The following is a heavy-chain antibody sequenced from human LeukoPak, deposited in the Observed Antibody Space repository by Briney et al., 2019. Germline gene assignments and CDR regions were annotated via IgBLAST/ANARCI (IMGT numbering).Heavy chain of an antibody. Sequence: GESLKISCKGSGYSFTSYWIGWVRQMPGKGPEWMGIIYLGDSDTRYSPSFQGQVTISADKSISTAYLQWSSLKASDTAMYYCARQSLSYYYGSGSYRHYYYYYMDVWGKGTTVTVSS. CDR1: GYSFTSYW. CDR2: IYLGDSDT. CDR3: ARQSLSYYYGSGSYRHYYYYYMDV. D-gene: IGHD3-10*01. J-gene: IGHJ6*03. V-gene: IGHV5-51*01.